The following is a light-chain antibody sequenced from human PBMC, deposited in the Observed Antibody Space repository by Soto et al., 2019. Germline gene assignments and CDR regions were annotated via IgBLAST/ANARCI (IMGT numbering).Light chain of an antibody. CDR3: LNFNSYYVA. J-gene: IGKJ1*01. V-gene: IGKV1-5*03. CDR2: KAS. Sequence: DIQMTQSPSTLSASVGDRVTITCRASQNIYMWLAWYQQKPGKAPRVVINKASTLESGVPSRFSGSGLGTEFTLTIDSLEPDDFATYYCLNFNSYYVAFGQGTRVEVK. CDR1: QNIYMW.